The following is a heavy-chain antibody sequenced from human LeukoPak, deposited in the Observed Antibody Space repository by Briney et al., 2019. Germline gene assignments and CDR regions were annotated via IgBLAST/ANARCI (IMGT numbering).Heavy chain of an antibody. D-gene: IGHD4-17*01. Sequence: ASVTVSCKASGYTFTTYGISWVRQAPGQGLEWMGWISAYNGNTNYAQRLQGRVTMTTDKSTSTAYMQLKRLRADDTAVYYCAKDCTVTSGGPAYYYYYGMDVWGQGTTVTVSS. CDR3: AKDCTVTSGGPAYYYYYGMDV. CDR2: ISAYNGNT. V-gene: IGHV1-18*01. CDR1: GYTFTTYG. J-gene: IGHJ6*02.